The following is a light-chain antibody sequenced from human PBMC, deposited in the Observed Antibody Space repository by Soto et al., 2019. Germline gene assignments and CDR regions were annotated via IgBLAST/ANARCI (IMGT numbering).Light chain of an antibody. CDR2: EVN. Sequence: QSALTQPPSASGSPGQSVTISCTGTSSDVGGYNSVSWYQQHPGKGPKLLIYEVNMRPSGVPDRFSGSKSGNTASLTVSGLQAEDEAYYYCYSYAGSDRGVFGGGTQLTVL. V-gene: IGLV2-8*01. CDR1: SSDVGGYNS. CDR3: YSYAGSDRGV. J-gene: IGLJ3*02.